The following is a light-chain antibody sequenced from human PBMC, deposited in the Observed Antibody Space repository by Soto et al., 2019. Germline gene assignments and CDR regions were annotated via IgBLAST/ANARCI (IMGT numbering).Light chain of an antibody. Sequence: EIVLTQSPGTLSLSPGERATLSCRASQSVRSSYLAWYQQKLGQAPRLLIYGVSNRATGIPDRFSGSGSGTDLPLTISRLESEDFAAYYCQKYGTSPKTFGQGTKVEFK. V-gene: IGKV3-20*01. CDR1: QSVRSSY. J-gene: IGKJ1*01. CDR2: GVS. CDR3: QKYGTSPKT.